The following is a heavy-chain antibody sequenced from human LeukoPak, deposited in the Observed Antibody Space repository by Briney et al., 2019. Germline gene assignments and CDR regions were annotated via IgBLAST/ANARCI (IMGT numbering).Heavy chain of an antibody. CDR2: ISYSGST. J-gene: IGHJ4*02. D-gene: IGHD3-22*01. CDR1: GDSISSYY. V-gene: IGHV4-59*01. CDR3: ARATRDSGYFPLDY. Sequence: PSETLSLTCTVSGDSISSYYWSWIRQPPGKGLEWIGYISYSGSTNYNPSLKSRVTISLDPSKNHFSLKLTSVTAADTAVYYCARATRDSGYFPLDYWGLGTLVIVSS.